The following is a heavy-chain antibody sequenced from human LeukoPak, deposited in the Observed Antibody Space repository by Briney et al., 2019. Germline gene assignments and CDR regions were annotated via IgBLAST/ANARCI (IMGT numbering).Heavy chain of an antibody. D-gene: IGHD3-9*01. CDR3: ARGDILTGSAPLDY. CDR2: INHSGST. CDR1: GGSFSGYY. J-gene: IGHJ4*02. V-gene: IGHV4-34*01. Sequence: SETLSLTCAVYGGSFSGYYWSWIRQPPGKGLEWIGEINHSGSTNYNPSLKSRVTISVDTSKNQFSLKLSSVTAADTAMYYCARGDILTGSAPLDYWGQGTLVTVSS.